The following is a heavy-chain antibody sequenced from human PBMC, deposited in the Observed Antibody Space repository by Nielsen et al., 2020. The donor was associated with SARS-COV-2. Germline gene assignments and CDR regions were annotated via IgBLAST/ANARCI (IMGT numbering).Heavy chain of an antibody. CDR1: GFPFDDYG. CDR2: ISGSGGST. J-gene: IGHJ6*02. V-gene: IGHV3-23*01. D-gene: IGHD4-17*01. CDR3: AKDHMTTVTNDYYYYGMDV. Sequence: GESLKISCAASGFPFDDYGMSWVRHAPGKGREWVPAISGSGGSTYYGDSVKGRFTISRDNSKNTLYLQMNSLRAEDTAVYYCAKDHMTTVTNDYYYYGMDVWGQGTTVTVSS.